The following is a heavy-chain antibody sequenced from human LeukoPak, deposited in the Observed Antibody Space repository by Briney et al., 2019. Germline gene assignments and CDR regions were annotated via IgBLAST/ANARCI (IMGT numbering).Heavy chain of an antibody. CDR1: GFSLITSGMC. Sequence: SGPSLVKPTHTLTLTCTFSGFSLITSGMCVSWIRQPPGKALEWLALIDWDDDKYYSTSLKTRLTISKDTFKNQVVLTMTNMDPVDTATYYCARISAYGDYYFDYWGQGTLVTVSS. V-gene: IGHV2-70*01. CDR2: IDWDDDK. J-gene: IGHJ4*02. CDR3: ARISAYGDYYFDY. D-gene: IGHD4-17*01.